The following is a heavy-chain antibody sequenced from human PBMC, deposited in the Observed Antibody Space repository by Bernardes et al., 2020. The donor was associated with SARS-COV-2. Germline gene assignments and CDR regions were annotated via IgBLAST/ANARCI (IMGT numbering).Heavy chain of an antibody. J-gene: IGHJ6*04. CDR2: ISYDGSNK. D-gene: IGHD2-2*01. CDR1: GFTFSSYA. Sequence: GGSLRLSCAASGFTFSSYAMHWVRQAPGKGLEWVAVISYDGSNKYYADSVKGRFTISRDNSKNTLYLQMNSLRAEDTAVYYCARGTHWYCSSTSCSHPDVWGKGTTVTVSS. V-gene: IGHV3-30*04. CDR3: ARGTHWYCSSTSCSHPDV.